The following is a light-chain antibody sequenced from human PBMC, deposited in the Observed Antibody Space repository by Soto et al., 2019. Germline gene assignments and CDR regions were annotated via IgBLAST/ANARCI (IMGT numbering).Light chain of an antibody. Sequence: AIRMTQSPSSLSASTGDRVTITCRASQGISSYLAWCQQKPGKAPKLLIYAASTLQSGVPSRFSGSGSGTDFTLTISCLQSEDFATYYCQQYYSYPPTFGPGTKVDIK. CDR1: QGISSY. V-gene: IGKV1-8*01. CDR3: QQYYSYPPT. CDR2: AAS. J-gene: IGKJ3*01.